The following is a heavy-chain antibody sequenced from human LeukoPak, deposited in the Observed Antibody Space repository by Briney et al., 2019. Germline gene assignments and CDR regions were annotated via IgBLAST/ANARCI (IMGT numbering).Heavy chain of an antibody. D-gene: IGHD1-26*01. CDR2: IYHSGST. J-gene: IGHJ4*02. Sequence: SETLSLTCAVSGGSISSGGYSWSWIRQPPGKGLEWIGYIYHSGSTYYNPSLKSRVTISVDRSKNQFSLKLTSVTAADTAVYCCARLVYSGSSPDYWGQRTLVTVSS. CDR3: ARLVYSGSSPDY. CDR1: GGSISSGGYS. V-gene: IGHV4-30-2*01.